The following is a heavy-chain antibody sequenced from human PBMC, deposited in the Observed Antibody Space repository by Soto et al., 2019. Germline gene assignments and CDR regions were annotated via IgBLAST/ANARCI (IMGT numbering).Heavy chain of an antibody. CDR3: AHGSFFRGAHLDY. CDR1: GFSLSTSGVA. V-gene: IGHV2-5*02. CDR2: IYWDNDK. Sequence: QITLKESGPTLLKPTQTLTLTCTFSGFSLSTSGVAVTWIRQPPGKALEWLALIYWDNDKPYTPSLKSRLSRAKDTSKNQVVLTMANMDPVDTATYYCAHGSFFRGAHLDYWGQGNMVSVSS. J-gene: IGHJ4*02. D-gene: IGHD3-10*01.